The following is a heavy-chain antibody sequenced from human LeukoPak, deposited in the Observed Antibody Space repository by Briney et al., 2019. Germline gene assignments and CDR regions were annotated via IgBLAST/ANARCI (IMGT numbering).Heavy chain of an antibody. CDR3: ARGRCSSTSCRFYYCYYYMDV. J-gene: IGHJ6*03. D-gene: IGHD2-2*01. V-gene: IGHV4-34*01. Sequence: PSETLSLTCAVYGGSFSGYYWSWIRQPPGKGLEWIGEINHSGSTNYNPSPKSRVTISVDTSKNQFSLKLSSVTAADTAVYYCARGRCSSTSCRFYYCYYYMDVWGKGTTVTVSS. CDR1: GGSFSGYY. CDR2: INHSGST.